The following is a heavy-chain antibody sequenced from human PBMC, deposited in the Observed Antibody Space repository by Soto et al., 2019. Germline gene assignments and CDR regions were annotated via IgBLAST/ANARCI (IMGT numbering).Heavy chain of an antibody. V-gene: IGHV3-21*02. CDR3: ARVKSRIGYSNGMDV. J-gene: IGHJ6*01. CDR1: GLTFSHYS. D-gene: IGHD6-13*01. Sequence: EVQLVESGGGLVKPGGSLRLSCAASGLTFSHYSTNWVRQAPGTGLEWVSSISGGGTYRYYAESVKGRFTISRDNAKQALDLQMHGLRAEDTAVYYCARVKSRIGYSNGMDVWGEAATVTVSS. CDR2: ISGGGTYR.